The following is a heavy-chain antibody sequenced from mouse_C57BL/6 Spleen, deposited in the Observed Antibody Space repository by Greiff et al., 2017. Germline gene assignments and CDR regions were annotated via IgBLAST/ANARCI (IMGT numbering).Heavy chain of an antibody. CDR3: AIWDYDWYFDV. Sequence: QVQLKQPGAELVKPGASVKVSCKASGYTFTSYWMHWVKQRPGQGLEWIGRIHPSDSDTNYNQKFKGKATLTVDKSSSTAYMQLSSLTSEDSAVYYCAIWDYDWYFDVWGTGTTVTVSS. V-gene: IGHV1-74*01. J-gene: IGHJ1*03. CDR2: IHPSDSDT. D-gene: IGHD2-4*01. CDR1: GYTFTSYW.